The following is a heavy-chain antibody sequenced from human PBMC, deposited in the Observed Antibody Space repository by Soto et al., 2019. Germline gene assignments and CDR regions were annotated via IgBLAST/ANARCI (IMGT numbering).Heavy chain of an antibody. Sequence: HLQLQESGPGLVKPSETLSLMCSVSDDSINSDKFYWGWIRQPPGKGLEWIGSIYYRGNAYYNPSLPTRLTISLYKSKTPCSLKLNSVTAADSAVYFCARLEALATISYYFDFWGPGALVTVSS. D-gene: IGHD1-1*01. V-gene: IGHV4-39*01. CDR3: ARLEALATISYYFDF. CDR2: IYYRGNA. CDR1: DDSINSDKFY. J-gene: IGHJ4*02.